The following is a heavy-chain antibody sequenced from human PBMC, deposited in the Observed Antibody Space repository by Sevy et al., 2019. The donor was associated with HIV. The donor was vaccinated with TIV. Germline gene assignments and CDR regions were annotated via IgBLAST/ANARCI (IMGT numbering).Heavy chain of an antibody. V-gene: IGHV4-59*08. Sequence: SETLSLTCTVSGGSITSLYWNWIRQPPGKGLEWIANIYYNGHINYNPSLKSRITLSLDTSKNQLSLRRSSVTAADTAMYYCAGGNAWGRGYSWGQGTLVTVSS. D-gene: IGHD1-26*01. CDR2: IYYNGHI. CDR1: GGSITSLY. J-gene: IGHJ4*02. CDR3: AGGNAWGRGYS.